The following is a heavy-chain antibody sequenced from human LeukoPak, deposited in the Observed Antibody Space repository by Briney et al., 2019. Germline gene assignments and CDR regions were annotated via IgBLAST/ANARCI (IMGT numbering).Heavy chain of an antibody. CDR2: ISTSGSTI. CDR3: AKDLYDILTGLDY. Sequence: PGRSLRLSFAASGFTFSSYAMHWVRQAPGKGLEWVSYISTSGSTIYYADSVKGRFTISRDNAKNSLYLQMNSLRAEDTALYYCAKDLYDILTGLDYWGQGTLVTVSS. V-gene: IGHV3-48*04. CDR1: GFTFSSYA. D-gene: IGHD3-9*01. J-gene: IGHJ4*02.